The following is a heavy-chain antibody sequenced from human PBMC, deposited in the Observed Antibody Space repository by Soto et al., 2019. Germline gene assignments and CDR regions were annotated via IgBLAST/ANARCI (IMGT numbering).Heavy chain of an antibody. V-gene: IGHV4-4*02. D-gene: IGHD6-13*01. CDR1: GDSLTNNHW. Sequence: QLQLRESGPGLVQPSGTLSLTCDVSGDSLTNNHWWSWVRQAPGKGLEWIGEIWHTGRPNYNPSLKSRVAISVDKSKNLFSLKLSTVTAADTAGYYCVRDSRTGCSSINGYMHWGEGALVSVSS. CDR3: VRDSRTGCSSINGYMH. J-gene: IGHJ4*02. CDR2: IWHTGRP.